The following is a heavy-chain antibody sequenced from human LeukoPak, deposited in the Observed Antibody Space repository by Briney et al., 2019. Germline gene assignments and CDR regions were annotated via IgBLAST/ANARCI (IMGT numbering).Heavy chain of an antibody. CDR1: GGSISSYY. D-gene: IGHD5-18*01. CDR2: IYYSGST. Sequence: SETLSLTCTVSGGSISSYYWSWIRQPPGKGLEWIGFIYYSGSTNYNPSLKSRVTISVDTSKNQFSLKLSSVTAADTALYYCARGSLHLWMKFDLWGQGTLVTVSS. J-gene: IGHJ4*02. V-gene: IGHV4-59*01. CDR3: ARGSLHLWMKFDL.